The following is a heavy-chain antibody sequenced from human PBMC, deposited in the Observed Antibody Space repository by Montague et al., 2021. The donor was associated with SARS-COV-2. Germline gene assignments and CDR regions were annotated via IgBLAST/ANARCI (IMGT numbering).Heavy chain of an antibody. CDR3: ARQNGDDSPRSLDDILGVLKWWELWFGDSFDY. CDR2: IYYSGST. D-gene: IGHD3-10*01. CDR1: GGSISSSSYY. Sequence: SETLSLTCTVSGGSISSSSYYWGWIRQPPGKGLEWIGSIYYSGSTXYNPSLKSRVTISVDTSKNQFSLKLSSVTAADTAVHYCARQNGDDSPRSLDDILGVLKWWELWFGDSFDYWGQGTLVTVSS. V-gene: IGHV4-39*01. J-gene: IGHJ4*02.